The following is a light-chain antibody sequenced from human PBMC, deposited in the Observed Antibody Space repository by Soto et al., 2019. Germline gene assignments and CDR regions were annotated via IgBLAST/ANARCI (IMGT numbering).Light chain of an antibody. CDR1: ALPKKY. J-gene: IGLJ2*01. Sequence: SYELTQSPSVSVSLRQMARITCSGEALPKKYAYWYQQKPGQFPVVVIYKDTERTSGIPERFSGSSSGTIVTLTISGVQAEDEADYFCLSPDSSDTYLVFGGWTKLTVL. V-gene: IGLV3-16*01. CDR2: KDT. CDR3: LSPDSSDTYLV.